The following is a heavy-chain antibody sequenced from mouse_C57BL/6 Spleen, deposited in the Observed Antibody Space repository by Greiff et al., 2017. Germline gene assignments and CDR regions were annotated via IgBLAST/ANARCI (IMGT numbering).Heavy chain of an antibody. CDR3: ARLDYLDY. CDR2: ISSGGSYT. D-gene: IGHD1-1*01. J-gene: IGHJ4*01. V-gene: IGHV5-6*01. Sequence: EVKLVESGGDLVKPGGSLKLSCAASGFTFSSYGMSWVRQTPDKRLEWVATISSGGSYTYYPDSVKGRFTISRDNAKNTLYLQMSSLKSEDTAMYYCARLDYLDYWGQGTSVTVSS. CDR1: GFTFSSYG.